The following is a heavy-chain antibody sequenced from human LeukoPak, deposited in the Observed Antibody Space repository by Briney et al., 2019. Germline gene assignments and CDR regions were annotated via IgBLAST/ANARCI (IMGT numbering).Heavy chain of an antibody. CDR1: GYTFTSYD. D-gene: IGHD2-2*01. V-gene: IGHV1-8*01. J-gene: IGHJ6*03. Sequence: ASVKVSCKASGYTFTSYDINWVRQATGQGLEWMGWMNPNSGNTGYAQKSQGRVTMTRNTSISTAYMELSSLRSEDTAVYYCARVEYCSSTSCPPGRYYYYMDVWGKGTTVTVSS. CDR3: ARVEYCSSTSCPPGRYYYYMDV. CDR2: MNPNSGNT.